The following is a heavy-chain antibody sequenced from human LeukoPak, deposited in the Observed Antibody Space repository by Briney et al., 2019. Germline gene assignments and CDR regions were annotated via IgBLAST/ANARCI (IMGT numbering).Heavy chain of an antibody. V-gene: IGHV3-74*01. J-gene: IGHJ3*02. D-gene: IGHD2-15*01. CDR3: ARGGYHHCFDI. CDR1: GFTFNSYW. CDR2: INSDGSDT. Sequence: PGGSLRLSCAASGFTFNSYWFHWVRQAPGRGLVWVLGINSDGSDTIYADSVKGRFTISRDNAKRTVYLQMNSLKAEDTAVYYCARGGYHHCFDIWGQGTMVTVSS.